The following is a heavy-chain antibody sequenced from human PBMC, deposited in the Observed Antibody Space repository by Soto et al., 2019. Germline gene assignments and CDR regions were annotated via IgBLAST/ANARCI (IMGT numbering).Heavy chain of an antibody. V-gene: IGHV1-8*01. D-gene: IGHD6-13*01. CDR2: MNPNSGNT. J-gene: IGHJ5*02. Sequence: GASVKVSCKASGYTFTSYDINWVRQATGQGLEWMGWMNPNSGNTGYAQKFQGRVTMTRNTSISTAYMELSSLRSEDTAEYYCAREDSRGAWFDPWGQGTLVTVSS. CDR3: AREDSRGAWFDP. CDR1: GYTFTSYD.